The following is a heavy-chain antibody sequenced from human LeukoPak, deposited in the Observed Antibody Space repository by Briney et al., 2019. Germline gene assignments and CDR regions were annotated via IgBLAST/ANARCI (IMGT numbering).Heavy chain of an antibody. CDR1: GFTFSSYE. V-gene: IGHV3-48*03. D-gene: IGHD2-15*01. CDR3: AKDLSVVVVALDY. J-gene: IGHJ4*02. CDR2: ISSSGGAI. Sequence: PGGSLRLSCAASGFTFSSYEMNWVRQAPGKGLEWVSYISSSGGAIYYADSVKGRFTISRDNSKNTLYLQMNSLRAEDTAVYYCAKDLSVVVVALDYWGQGTLVTVSS.